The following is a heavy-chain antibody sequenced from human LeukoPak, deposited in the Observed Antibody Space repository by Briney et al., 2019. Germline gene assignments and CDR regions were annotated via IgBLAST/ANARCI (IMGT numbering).Heavy chain of an antibody. CDR2: ISGSGDNT. Sequence: GGSLRLSCAASGFTFSSYAMSWVRQVPGKGLEWVSVISGSGDNTYYADSVKGRFTISRDNAKNSLYLQMNSLRAEDTAVYYCARAPDYTHPYYYYGMDVWGQGTTVTVSS. V-gene: IGHV3-23*01. J-gene: IGHJ6*02. CDR1: GFTFSSYA. CDR3: ARAPDYTHPYYYYGMDV. D-gene: IGHD4-11*01.